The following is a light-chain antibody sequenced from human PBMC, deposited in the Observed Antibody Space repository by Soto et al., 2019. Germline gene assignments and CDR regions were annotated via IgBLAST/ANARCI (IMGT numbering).Light chain of an antibody. J-gene: IGKJ1*01. CDR3: QQYDSYPWT. CDR2: DAS. CDR1: QSISSW. V-gene: IGKV1-5*01. Sequence: DIQMTQSPSTLSASVGDRVTITCRASQSISSWLAWYQQKSGKAPKLLIYDASSLESGVPSRFSGSESGTEFTLAINSLQPDDFATYYCQQYDSYPWTLGQGTKVDIK.